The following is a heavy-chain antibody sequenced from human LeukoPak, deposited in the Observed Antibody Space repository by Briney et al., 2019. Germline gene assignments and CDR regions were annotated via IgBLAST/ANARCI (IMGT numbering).Heavy chain of an antibody. CDR1: GGSISSGGYY. J-gene: IGHJ4*02. D-gene: IGHD6-6*01. V-gene: IGHV4-61*08. CDR3: AKEYIAAQPDY. CDR2: IYHSGST. Sequence: PSETLSLTCTVSGGSISSGGYYWSWIRQPPGKGLEWIGYIYHSGSTYYNPSLKSRVTISVDTSKNQFSLKLSSVTAADTAVYYCAKEYIAAQPDYWGQGTLVTVSS.